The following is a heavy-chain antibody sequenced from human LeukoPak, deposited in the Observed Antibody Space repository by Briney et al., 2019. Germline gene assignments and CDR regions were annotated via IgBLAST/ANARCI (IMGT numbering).Heavy chain of an antibody. J-gene: IGHJ5*02. D-gene: IGHD3-22*01. CDR1: GFTFSSYG. Sequence: PGRSLRLSCAASGFTFSSYGMHWVRQAPGKGLEWVAVISYDGSNKYYADSVKGRFTISRDNSKNTLYLQMNSLRAEDTAVYYCAKDPVTMIVVGWFDPWGQGTLVTVSS. CDR3: AKDPVTMIVVGWFDP. CDR2: ISYDGSNK. V-gene: IGHV3-30*18.